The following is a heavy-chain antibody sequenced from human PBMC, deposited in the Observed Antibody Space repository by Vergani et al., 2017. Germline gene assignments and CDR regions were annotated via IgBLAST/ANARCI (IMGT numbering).Heavy chain of an antibody. CDR2: IFYSGST. CDR3: ARVRVGATQYFDS. D-gene: IGHD1-26*01. J-gene: IGHJ4*02. Sequence: QVQLQESGPGLVKPSETLSLTCTVSGGSISSYYWSWIRQPPGKGLECIGNIFYSGSTNYNPSLKSRVTISVDTSNNQFSLRLTSVTAADTAVYYCARVRVGATQYFDSWGQGTLVTVSS. V-gene: IGHV4-59*01. CDR1: GGSISSYY.